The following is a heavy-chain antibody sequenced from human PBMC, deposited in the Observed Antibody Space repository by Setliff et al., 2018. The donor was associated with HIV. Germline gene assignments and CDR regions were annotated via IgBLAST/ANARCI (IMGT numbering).Heavy chain of an antibody. CDR3: VKGDCTSSSCELES. J-gene: IGHJ4*02. Sequence: PGGSLRLSCAASGFTFSNAWMSWVRQAPGKGLEWVSAINWNSGSIGYAVSVMGRFTVSRDNAKNSLYLQMNSLRTEDTALYYCVKGDCTSSSCELESWGQGTLVTVSS. CDR2: INWNSGSI. D-gene: IGHD2-2*01. V-gene: IGHV3-20*04. CDR1: GFTFSNAW.